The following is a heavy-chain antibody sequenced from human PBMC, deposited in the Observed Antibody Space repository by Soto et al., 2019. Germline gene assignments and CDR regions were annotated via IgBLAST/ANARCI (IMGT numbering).Heavy chain of an antibody. Sequence: EVQLVESGGGLVQPGGSLRLSCAASGFTFSSYEMNWVRQAPGKGLEWVSYISSSGSTIYYADSVKGRFTISRDNAKNSLYLQMNSLRAEDTAVYYCARAFSSSGCRTYYGMDVWGQGTTVTVSS. CDR1: GFTFSSYE. J-gene: IGHJ6*02. D-gene: IGHD6-6*01. CDR3: ARAFSSSGCRTYYGMDV. V-gene: IGHV3-48*03. CDR2: ISSSGSTI.